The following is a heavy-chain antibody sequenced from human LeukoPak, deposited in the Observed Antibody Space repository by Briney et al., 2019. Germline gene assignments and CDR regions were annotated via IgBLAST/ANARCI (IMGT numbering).Heavy chain of an antibody. J-gene: IGHJ4*02. CDR2: IGYSGTNT. D-gene: IGHD2-8*02. Sequence: GGTLRLSCAASGFSFSSFGMHWVRQAPREGLEWVAYIGYSGTNTHYAASVKGRFTISRDNSKNTVHLQMNSLRAADTALYSCARDLTGKYYIAYWGQGTLVTVSS. CDR1: GFSFSSFG. CDR3: ARDLTGKYYIAY. V-gene: IGHV3-30*02.